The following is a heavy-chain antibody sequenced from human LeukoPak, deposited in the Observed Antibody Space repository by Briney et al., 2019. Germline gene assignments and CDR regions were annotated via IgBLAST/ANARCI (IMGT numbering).Heavy chain of an antibody. CDR1: GFTFSSYA. CDR3: ARGDGGYYYYGMDV. J-gene: IGHJ6*02. V-gene: IGHV3-30-3*01. D-gene: IGHD3-10*01. CDR2: ISYDGSNK. Sequence: GGSLRLSCAASGFTFSSYAMHWVRQAPGKGLEWVAVISYDGSNKYYADSVKGRFTISRDNSKNTLYLQMNSLRAEDTAVYYCARGDGGYYYYGMDVWGQGTTVTVSS.